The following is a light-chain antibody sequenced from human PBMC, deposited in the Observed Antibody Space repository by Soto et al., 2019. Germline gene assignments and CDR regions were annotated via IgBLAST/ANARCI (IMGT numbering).Light chain of an antibody. V-gene: IGLV1-44*01. CDR1: SGDIGSYNR. J-gene: IGLJ2*01. Sequence: QSALTQPASVSGSPGQSITISCTGTSGDIGSYNRVSWYQQLPGTAPKLLIYSNNQRPSGVPDRFSGSKSGTSASLAISGLQSEDEADYYCAAWDDSLNGVVFGGGTQLTVL. CDR3: AAWDDSLNGVV. CDR2: SNN.